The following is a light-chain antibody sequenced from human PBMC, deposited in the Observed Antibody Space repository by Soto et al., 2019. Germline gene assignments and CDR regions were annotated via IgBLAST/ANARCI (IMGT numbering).Light chain of an antibody. CDR2: DTN. CDR3: LISSGGARV. CDR1: TGAVTIGHY. J-gene: IGLJ3*02. Sequence: QAVVTQEPSLTVSPGGTVSLTCGSNTGAVTIGHYPYWFQQKPGQAPRTLVYDTNNRHSWTPARFSGSLLGGKAALTLSGAQPEDEADYYCLISSGGARVFGGGTQAHRP. V-gene: IGLV7-46*01.